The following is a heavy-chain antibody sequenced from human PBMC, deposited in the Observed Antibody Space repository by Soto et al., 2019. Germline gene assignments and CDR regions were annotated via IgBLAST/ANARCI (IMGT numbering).Heavy chain of an antibody. CDR3: AREVGFGYYYYPCGL. CDR2: IYYSGSA. CDR1: GGCVSNISDY. J-gene: IGHJ6*01. Sequence: YTISLTITAAGGCVSNISDYWWWVRQPPGKGLEWIGYIYYSGSADYNPSLGSRVTISLDTSKNQLSLKLSSVTTADTAVYYCAREVGFGYYYYPCGLCGQGTTVTVSS. V-gene: IGHV4-61*01. D-gene: IGHD1-26*01.